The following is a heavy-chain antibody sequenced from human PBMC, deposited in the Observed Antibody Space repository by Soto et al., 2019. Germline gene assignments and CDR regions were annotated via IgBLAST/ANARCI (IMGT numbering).Heavy chain of an antibody. V-gene: IGHV3-74*01. CDR3: ARDPTYFYDSSGYYDY. D-gene: IGHD3-22*01. CDR2: INSDGSST. Sequence: EVQLVESGGGLVQPGGSLRLSCAASGFTFSSYWMHWVRQAPGKGLVWVSRINSDGSSTSYADSVKGRFTISRDNAKYXLYLQMNSLRAEDTAVYYCARDPTYFYDSSGYYDYWGQGTLVTVYS. J-gene: IGHJ4*02. CDR1: GFTFSSYW.